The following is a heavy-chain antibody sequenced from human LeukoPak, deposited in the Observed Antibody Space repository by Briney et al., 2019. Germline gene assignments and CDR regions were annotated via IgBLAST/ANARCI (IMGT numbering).Heavy chain of an antibody. Sequence: GASVKVSCKASGYTFTSYDINWVRQATGQGLEWMGWMNPNSGNTGYAQKFQGRVTITRNTSISTAYMELSSLRSEDTAVYYCARSLSSSRRVVVAAALGYWGQGTLVTVSS. D-gene: IGHD2-15*01. CDR3: ARSLSSSRRVVVAAALGY. J-gene: IGHJ4*02. CDR1: GYTFTSYD. V-gene: IGHV1-8*03. CDR2: MNPNSGNT.